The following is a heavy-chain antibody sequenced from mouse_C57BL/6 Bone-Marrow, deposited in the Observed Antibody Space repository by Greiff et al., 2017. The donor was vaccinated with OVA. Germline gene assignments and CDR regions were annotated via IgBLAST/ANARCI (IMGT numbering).Heavy chain of an antibody. V-gene: IGHV14-4*01. J-gene: IGHJ3*01. D-gene: IGHD2-1*01. CDR1: GFNIKDDY. CDR3: TTDGNPAWFAY. Sequence: VQLQQSGAELVRPGASVKLSCTASGFNIKDDYMHWVKQRPEQGLEWIGWIDPENGDTEYASKFQGKATITADTSSNTAYLQRSSLTSEDTAVYYCTTDGNPAWFAYWGQGTLVTVSA. CDR2: IDPENGDT.